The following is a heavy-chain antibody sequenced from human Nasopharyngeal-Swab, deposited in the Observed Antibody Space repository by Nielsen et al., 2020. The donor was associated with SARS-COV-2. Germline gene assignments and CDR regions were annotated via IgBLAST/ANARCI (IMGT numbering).Heavy chain of an antibody. CDR2: TYPGDSDT. J-gene: IGHJ4*02. D-gene: IGHD3-22*01. CDR1: GYTFTNYW. CDR3: ARQPFHYYDRNAYFGSFDS. V-gene: IGHV5-51*01. Sequence: GESLKISCKGSGYTFTNYWIVWVRHMPGKGLEWMGITYPGDSDTRYCPSWQGQVTISADNSISTAFLQWASLKASDTAIYYCARQPFHYYDRNAYFGSFDSWGQGTLVTVSS.